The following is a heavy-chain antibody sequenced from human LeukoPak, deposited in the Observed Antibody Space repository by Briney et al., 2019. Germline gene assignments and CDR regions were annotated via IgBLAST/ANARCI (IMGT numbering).Heavy chain of an antibody. J-gene: IGHJ4*02. D-gene: IGHD3-22*01. CDR2: IYYSGST. V-gene: IGHV4-39*01. Sequence: PSETLSLTCTVSGGSISSSSYYWGWIRQPPGKGLEWIGSIYYSGSTYYNSSLKSRVTISVDTSKNQFSLKLSSVTAADTAVYYCARRYHYDSSGYYPFDYWGQGNLVTVSS. CDR3: ARRYHYDSSGYYPFDY. CDR1: GGSISSSSYY.